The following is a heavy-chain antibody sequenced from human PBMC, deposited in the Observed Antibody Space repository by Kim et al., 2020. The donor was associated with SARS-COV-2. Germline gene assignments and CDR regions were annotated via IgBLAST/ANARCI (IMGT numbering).Heavy chain of an antibody. CDR3: ASSRALAVAGLFDY. D-gene: IGHD6-19*01. Sequence: AQRFKGRVTITADKSTSTAYMELSSLRSEDTAVYYCASSRALAVAGLFDYWGQGTLVTVSS. J-gene: IGHJ4*02. V-gene: IGHV1-69*02.